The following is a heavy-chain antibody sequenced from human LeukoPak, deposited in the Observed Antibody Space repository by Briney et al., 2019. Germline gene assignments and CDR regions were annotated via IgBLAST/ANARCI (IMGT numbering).Heavy chain of an antibody. CDR3: ARGGGGYSYGYELLGPPFFDY. D-gene: IGHD5-18*01. CDR1: GGSISSGGYY. J-gene: IGHJ4*02. Sequence: SETLSLTCTVSGGSISSGGYYWSWIRQHPGKGLEWIGYIYYSGSTYYNPSLKSRVTISVDTSKNQFSLKLSSVTAADTAVYYCARGGGGYSYGYELLGPPFFDYWGQGTLVTVSS. CDR2: IYYSGST. V-gene: IGHV4-31*03.